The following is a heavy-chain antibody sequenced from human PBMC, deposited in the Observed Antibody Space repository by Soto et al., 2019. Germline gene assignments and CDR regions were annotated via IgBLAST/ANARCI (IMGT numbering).Heavy chain of an antibody. CDR3: ARRDFYCRGRNCFSGDYAMDV. D-gene: IGHD2-15*01. J-gene: IGHJ6*02. Sequence: QVQLVESGGGVVQPGSSLRLSCTASGFTFSIYAMHWVRQAPGKGLEWVSIISFDGKNIDYARSVRGRFTISRDNSQNTLYRQMDILRTEDTAVYYCARRDFYCRGRNCFSGDYAMDVWGQGTTVTVSS. CDR1: GFTFSIYA. CDR2: ISFDGKNI. V-gene: IGHV3-30*04.